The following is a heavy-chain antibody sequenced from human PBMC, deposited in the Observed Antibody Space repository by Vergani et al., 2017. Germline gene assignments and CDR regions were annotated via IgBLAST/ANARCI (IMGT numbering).Heavy chain of an antibody. Sequence: QVQLVQSGAEVKKPGSSVKVSCKASGGTFSSYAISWVRQAPGQGLEWMGRIIPILGIANYAQKFQGRVTITADKSTSTAYMGLSSLRSEDTAVYYCARSGRGKADAFDIWGQGTMVTVSS. J-gene: IGHJ3*02. V-gene: IGHV1-69*04. D-gene: IGHD3-10*01. CDR1: GGTFSSYA. CDR3: ARSGRGKADAFDI. CDR2: IIPILGIA.